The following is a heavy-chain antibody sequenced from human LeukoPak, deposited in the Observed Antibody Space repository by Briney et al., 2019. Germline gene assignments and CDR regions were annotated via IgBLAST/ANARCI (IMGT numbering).Heavy chain of an antibody. CDR1: GGSISSGSYY. V-gene: IGHV4-61*02. D-gene: IGHD3-9*01. CDR2: IYTSGST. CDR3: AGLFDILTGYNVDY. J-gene: IGHJ4*02. Sequence: NPSQTLSLTCTVSGGSISSGSYYWSWIRQPAGKGLEWIGRIYTSGSTNYNPSLKSRVTISVDTSKNQFSLKLSSVTAADTAVYYCAGLFDILTGYNVDYWGQGTLVTVSS.